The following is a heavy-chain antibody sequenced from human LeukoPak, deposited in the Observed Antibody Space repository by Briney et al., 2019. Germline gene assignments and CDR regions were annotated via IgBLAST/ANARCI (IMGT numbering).Heavy chain of an antibody. CDR2: IWYDGSNK. J-gene: IGHJ6*02. D-gene: IGHD2-15*01. Sequence: PGRSLRLSCAASGFTFSSYGMHWVRQAPGKGLEWVAVIWYDGSNKYYADSVKGRFTISRDNSKNTLYLQMNSLKAEGTAVYYCARRYCSGGSCYYQDYYYGMDVWGQGTTVTVSS. V-gene: IGHV3-33*01. CDR1: GFTFSSYG. CDR3: ARRYCSGGSCYYQDYYYGMDV.